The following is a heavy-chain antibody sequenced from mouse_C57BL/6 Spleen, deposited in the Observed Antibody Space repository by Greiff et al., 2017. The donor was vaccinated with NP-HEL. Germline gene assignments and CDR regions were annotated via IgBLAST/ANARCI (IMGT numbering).Heavy chain of an antibody. CDR1: GFTFTDYY. Sequence: EVKLMESGGGLVQPGGSLSLSCAASGFTFTDYYMSWVRQPPGKALEWLGFIRNKANGYTTEYSASVKGRFTISRDNSQSILYLQMNARRAEDSATYYWASRNWDGDFGVGGTGTTVTVSS. CDR2: IRNKANGYTT. V-gene: IGHV7-3*01. J-gene: IGHJ1*03. CDR3: ASRNWDGDFGV. D-gene: IGHD4-1*01.